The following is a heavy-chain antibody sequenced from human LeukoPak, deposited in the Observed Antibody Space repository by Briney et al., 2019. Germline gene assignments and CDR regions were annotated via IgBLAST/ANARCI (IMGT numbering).Heavy chain of an antibody. CDR2: INHSGST. J-gene: IGHJ6*02. D-gene: IGHD6-6*01. CDR3: ARGRIVARRYYYGMDV. Sequence: KASETLSLTCAVYGGSFSGYYWSWIRQPPGKGLEWIGEINHSGSTNYNPSLKSRVTISVDTSKNQFSLKLSSVTAADTAVYYCARGRIVARRYYYGMDVWGQGTTVTVSS. V-gene: IGHV4-34*01. CDR1: GGSFSGYY.